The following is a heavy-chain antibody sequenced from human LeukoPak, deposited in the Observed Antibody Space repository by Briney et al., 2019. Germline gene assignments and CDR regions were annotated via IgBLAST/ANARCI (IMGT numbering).Heavy chain of an antibody. CDR3: SSKDWSGSGPYSDY. D-gene: IGHD3-3*01. Sequence: GGSLRLSCAASGLTFSGSAMHWVRQASGKGLEWVGCIRTKDNNYATAYAASVKGRFTISRDDSKNTAYLQMNSLKTDDTAVYYCSSKDWSGSGPYSDYWGQGTLVTVSS. J-gene: IGHJ4*02. CDR1: GLTFSGSA. CDR2: IRTKDNNYAT. V-gene: IGHV3-73*01.